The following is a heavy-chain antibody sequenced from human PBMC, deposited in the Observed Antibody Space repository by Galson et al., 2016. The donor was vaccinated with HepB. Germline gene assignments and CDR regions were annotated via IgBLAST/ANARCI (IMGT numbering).Heavy chain of an antibody. J-gene: IGHJ5*02. Sequence: CAISGDSVSSDSAAWNWIRQSPSRGLEWLGRTYYRSKWYNAYALSVKSRITVNADTSKNQFSLQLNSVTPEDTALYFCARAEANWDGGGDNWFDPWGQGTLVTVSS. CDR2: TYYRSKWYN. CDR1: GDSVSSDSAA. V-gene: IGHV6-1*01. CDR3: ARAEANWDGGGDNWFDP. D-gene: IGHD7-27*01.